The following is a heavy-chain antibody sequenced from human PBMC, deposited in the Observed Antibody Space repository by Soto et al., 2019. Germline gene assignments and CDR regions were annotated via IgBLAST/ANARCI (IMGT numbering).Heavy chain of an antibody. J-gene: IGHJ6*02. D-gene: IGHD3-10*01. V-gene: IGHV4-4*08. CDR1: GASIRSYY. CDR3: ASSAGPTGDFFYYHGMDV. CDR2: VYTSDYT. Sequence: PSETLSLTCSVSGASIRSYYWRWIRQPPGKGLEWIGYVYTSDYTRYSSSLKSRVTISVDTSKSQFYLRLNSVTAADTAVYYCASSAGPTGDFFYYHGMDVWGQGTRVTVSS.